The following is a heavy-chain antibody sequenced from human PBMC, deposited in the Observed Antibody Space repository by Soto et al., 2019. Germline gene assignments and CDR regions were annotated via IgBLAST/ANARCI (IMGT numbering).Heavy chain of an antibody. D-gene: IGHD1-26*01. CDR2: INPSGGST. Sequence: ASVKVSCKASGCTFTSYYMHWVRQAPGQGLEWMGIINPSGGSTSYAQKFQGRVTMTRDTSTSTVYMELSSLRSEDTAVYYCARDGKKVWELRNWYFDLWGRGTLVTVSS. V-gene: IGHV1-46*01. CDR3: ARDGKKVWELRNWYFDL. J-gene: IGHJ2*01. CDR1: GCTFTSYY.